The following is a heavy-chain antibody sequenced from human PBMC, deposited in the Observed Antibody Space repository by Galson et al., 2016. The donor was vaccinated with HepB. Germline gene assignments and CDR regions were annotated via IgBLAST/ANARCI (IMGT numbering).Heavy chain of an antibody. D-gene: IGHD3-10*01. CDR3: ARAMIRGVIKSSLNDAFDI. V-gene: IGHV3-11*06. CDR2: ISNSGYYT. Sequence: SLRLSCAASGSTFNDYYMNWIRQAPGKGLEWVSYISNSGYYTNYADSVKGRFTISRDNAKNSLYLQMDSLRAEDTAVYYCARAMIRGVIKSSLNDAFDIWGQGTLVTVSS. CDR1: GSTFNDYY. J-gene: IGHJ3*02.